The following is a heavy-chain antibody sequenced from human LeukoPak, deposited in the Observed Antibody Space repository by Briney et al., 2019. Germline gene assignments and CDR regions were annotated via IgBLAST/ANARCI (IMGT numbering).Heavy chain of an antibody. D-gene: IGHD2-15*01. CDR3: ARVDCSGGTCYFDY. V-gene: IGHV4-34*01. CDR1: GGSFSGYY. Sequence: LETLSLTCAVYGGSFSGYYWSWIRQPPGKGLEWIGEINHSGSTNYNPSLKSRVTISVDTSKNQFSLKLSSVTAADTAVYYCARVDCSGGTCYFDYWGQGTLVTVSS. J-gene: IGHJ4*02. CDR2: INHSGST.